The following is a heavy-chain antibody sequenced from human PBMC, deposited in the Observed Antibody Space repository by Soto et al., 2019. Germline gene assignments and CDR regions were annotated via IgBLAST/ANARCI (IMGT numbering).Heavy chain of an antibody. D-gene: IGHD2-15*01. CDR1: GYTFTSYG. J-gene: IGHJ4*02. CDR2: ISAYNGNT. CDR3: ASSAIRLGCSGGSCLTNFDY. Sequence: GASVKVSCKASGYTFTSYGISWVRQAPGQGLEWMGWISAYNGNTNYAQKLRGRVTMTTDTSTSTAYMELRSLRSDDTAVYYCASSAIRLGCSGGSCLTNFDYWGQGTLVTVSS. V-gene: IGHV1-18*04.